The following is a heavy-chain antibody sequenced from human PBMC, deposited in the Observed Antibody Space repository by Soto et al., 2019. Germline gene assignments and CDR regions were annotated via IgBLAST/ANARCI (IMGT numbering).Heavy chain of an antibody. Sequence: EASVKVSCKASGNTFTRYGTSWVCHAPGQKNKWIAWISPYNDITNYAQNPQSTVNMTTHKSTYTTYMKLRSLRYDDTAVYYCARNTDLRGYSGYDLPRFDYWGQGALVIFSS. CDR1: GNTFTRYG. CDR2: ISPYNDIT. CDR3: ARNTDLRGYSGYDLPRFDY. V-gene: IGHV1-18*01. D-gene: IGHD5-12*01. J-gene: IGHJ4*02.